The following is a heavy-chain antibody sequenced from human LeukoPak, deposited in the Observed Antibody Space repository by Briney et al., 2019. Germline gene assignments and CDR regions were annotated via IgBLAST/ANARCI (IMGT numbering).Heavy chain of an antibody. V-gene: IGHV4-34*01. CDR2: INHSGST. Sequence: PSETLSLTCAVYGGSFSGYYWSWIRQPPGKGLEWIGEINHSGSTNYNPSLKSRVTISVDTSKNQFSLKLSSVTAADTAVYYCARGLLGRNHDFWSGYSSPTYYYYYMDVWGKGTTVTVSS. D-gene: IGHD3-3*01. CDR3: ARGLLGRNHDFWSGYSSPTYYYYYMDV. CDR1: GGSFSGYY. J-gene: IGHJ6*03.